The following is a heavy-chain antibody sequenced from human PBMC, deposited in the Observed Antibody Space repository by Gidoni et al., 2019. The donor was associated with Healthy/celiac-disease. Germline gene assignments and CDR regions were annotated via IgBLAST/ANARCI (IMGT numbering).Heavy chain of an antibody. D-gene: IGHD3-10*01. CDR2: IYGGGST. V-gene: IGHV3-53*04. CDR1: GFTVSSNY. Sequence: EVQLVESGGGLVQPGGSLRLSCAASGFTVSSNYMSWVRQAPGKGLEWVSVIYGGGSTYYADSVKGQFTISRKNSKNTLYLKMNSLGAKDTAVYYCGRVFFGIGAFDIWGQGTMVTVSS. J-gene: IGHJ3*02. CDR3: GRVFFGIGAFDI.